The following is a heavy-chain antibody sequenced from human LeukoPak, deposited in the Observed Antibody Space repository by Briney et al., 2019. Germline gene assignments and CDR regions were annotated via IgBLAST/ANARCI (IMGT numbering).Heavy chain of an antibody. V-gene: IGHV1-2*02. CDR3: ARGKGGGGYGTWAFDI. Sequence: GASVKVSCKASGYTFTGYYMHWVRQAPGQGLEWMGWINPNSGGTNYAQKFQGRVTMTRDTSISTAYMELSSLRSEDTAVYYCARGKGGGGYGTWAFDIWGQGTMVTVSS. J-gene: IGHJ3*02. CDR2: INPNSGGT. CDR1: GYTFTGYY. D-gene: IGHD1-14*01.